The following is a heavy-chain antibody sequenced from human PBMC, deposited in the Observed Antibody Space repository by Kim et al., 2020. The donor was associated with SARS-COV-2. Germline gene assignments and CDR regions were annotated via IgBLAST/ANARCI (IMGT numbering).Heavy chain of an antibody. Sequence: STIYHPALKSRVTISVDTTKNQFSLKLSSVTAADTAVYYCARRAMTGYYDYWGQGTLVTVSS. CDR2: ST. D-gene: IGHD3-9*01. J-gene: IGHJ4*02. CDR3: ARRAMTGYYDY. V-gene: IGHV4-61*07.